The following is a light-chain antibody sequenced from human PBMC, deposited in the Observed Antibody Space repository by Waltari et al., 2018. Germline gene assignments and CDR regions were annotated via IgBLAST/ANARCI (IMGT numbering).Light chain of an antibody. V-gene: IGKV3-20*01. CDR3: QHYLRLPVT. CDR2: GAS. CDR1: QSVSRA. J-gene: IGKJ1*01. Sequence: EIVLTQSPGTLSLSLGERATLSCRASQSVSRALTWYQQKPGQAPRLLIYGASTRATGIPDRFSGSGSGTDFSLTISRLELDDFAVYYCQHYLRLPVTFGQGTTLEI.